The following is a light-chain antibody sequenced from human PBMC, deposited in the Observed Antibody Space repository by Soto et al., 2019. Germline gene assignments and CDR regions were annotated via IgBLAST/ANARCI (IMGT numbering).Light chain of an antibody. Sequence: QSVLTQPPSVSAAPGQKVTISCSGSSSNIGGNSVSWYQQLPGTAPKLLIYDDNKRPSGIPDRFSGSKSGTSATLGITGFQTGDEADYYCGSWDSSLSAYVFGTGAKSPS. CDR2: DDN. CDR3: GSWDSSLSAYV. V-gene: IGLV1-51*01. CDR1: SSNIGGNS. J-gene: IGLJ1*01.